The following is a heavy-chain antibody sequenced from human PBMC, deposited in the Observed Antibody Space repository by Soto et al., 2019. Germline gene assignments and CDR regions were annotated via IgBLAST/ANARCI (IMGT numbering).Heavy chain of an antibody. V-gene: IGHV4-34*01. Sequence: SDTLCLTCAVYGGSFGGYYWSWIHQPPVRGLEWIAEINHGGSTNYNPSLKTRITRSIDRPKDPFSLKHTSGTAAYTAVYYCARLRHYDFWSGQRPRSYYSGMDVWGQGTTVTVSS. CDR1: GGSFGGYY. CDR3: ARLRHYDFWSGQRPRSYYSGMDV. D-gene: IGHD3-3*01. J-gene: IGHJ6*02. CDR2: INHGGST.